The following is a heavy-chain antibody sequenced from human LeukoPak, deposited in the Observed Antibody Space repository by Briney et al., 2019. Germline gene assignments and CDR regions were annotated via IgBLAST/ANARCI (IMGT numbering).Heavy chain of an antibody. D-gene: IGHD6-6*01. CDR2: IIPILGIA. J-gene: IGHJ4*02. CDR3: ASRYAYSSSSVDY. CDR1: GGTFSSYA. Sequence: SVKVSCKASGGTFSSYAISWVRQAPGQGLEWMGRIIPILGIANYAQKFQGRVTITADKSTSTAYMELSSLRSEDTAVYYCASRYAYSSSSVDYWGQGTLVTVSS. V-gene: IGHV1-69*04.